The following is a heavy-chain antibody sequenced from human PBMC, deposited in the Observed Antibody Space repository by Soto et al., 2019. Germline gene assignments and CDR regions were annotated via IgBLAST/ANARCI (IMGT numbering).Heavy chain of an antibody. V-gene: IGHV1-8*02. Sequence: GASVKVSCKASGDTFNFYSINWVRQAPGLGLEWMGRVNPNIGNTGYAQKFQGRVTMTRNTSISTAYMELSSLRSEDTAVYYCARRGYSSSWYYYYYYGMDVWGQGTTVTVSS. CDR2: VNPNIGNT. D-gene: IGHD6-13*01. J-gene: IGHJ6*02. CDR1: GDTFNFYS. CDR3: ARRGYSSSWYYYYYYGMDV.